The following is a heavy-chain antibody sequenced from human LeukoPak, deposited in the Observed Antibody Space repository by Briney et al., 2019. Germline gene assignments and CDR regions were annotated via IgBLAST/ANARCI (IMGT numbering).Heavy chain of an antibody. CDR3: ARFADPYSSSWYNAFDI. CDR2: IYHSGST. Sequence: PSETLSLTCTVSGGSISSSSYYWGWIRQPPGKGLEWIGEIYHSGSTNYNPSLKSRVTISVDKSKNQFSLKLSSVTAADTAVYYCARFADPYSSSWYNAFDIWGQGTMVTVSS. D-gene: IGHD6-13*01. V-gene: IGHV4-39*07. CDR1: GGSISSSSYY. J-gene: IGHJ3*02.